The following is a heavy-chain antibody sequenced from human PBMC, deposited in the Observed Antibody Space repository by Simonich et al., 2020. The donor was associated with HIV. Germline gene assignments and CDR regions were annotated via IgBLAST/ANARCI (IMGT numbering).Heavy chain of an antibody. J-gene: IGHJ4*02. Sequence: QLQLQESGPGLVKPSETLSLTCTVSGGSISSSRYYWGWVRQPPGKGLEWVGSIYYSGKTYYNPSRKSRLTIAVDTSKNQFSLKLSSVTAADTAVYYCARQGGAIGLGYWGQGTLVTVSS. V-gene: IGHV4-39*01. CDR1: GGSISSSRYY. CDR3: ARQGGAIGLGY. D-gene: IGHD7-27*01. CDR2: IYYSGKT.